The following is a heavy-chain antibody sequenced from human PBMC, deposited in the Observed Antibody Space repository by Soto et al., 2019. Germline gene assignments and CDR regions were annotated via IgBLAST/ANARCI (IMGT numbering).Heavy chain of an antibody. V-gene: IGHV1-58*01. Sequence: SVKVSCKASGFTFTSSAVQWVRQARGQRLEWIGWIVVGGGNTNYAQKFQERVTITRDMSTSTAYMELSSLRSEDTAVYYCAAERIYDSSGYYYNYFDYWGQGTLVTVSS. CDR1: GFTFTSSA. D-gene: IGHD3-22*01. J-gene: IGHJ4*02. CDR3: AAERIYDSSGYYYNYFDY. CDR2: IVVGGGNT.